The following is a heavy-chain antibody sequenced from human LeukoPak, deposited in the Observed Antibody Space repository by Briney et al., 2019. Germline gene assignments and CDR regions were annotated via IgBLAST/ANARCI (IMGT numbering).Heavy chain of an antibody. CDR3: ARGGGVPVAYYFDY. CDR1: GFTFSSYS. D-gene: IGHD2-2*01. Sequence: GGSLRLSCAASGFTFSSYSMNWVRQAPGKGLEWVSILFGGGSTYYADSVKGRFTISRHNSKNTLYLQMNSLRPEDTAIYYCARGGGVPVAYYFDYWGQGTLVTVSS. J-gene: IGHJ4*02. V-gene: IGHV3-53*04. CDR2: LFGGGST.